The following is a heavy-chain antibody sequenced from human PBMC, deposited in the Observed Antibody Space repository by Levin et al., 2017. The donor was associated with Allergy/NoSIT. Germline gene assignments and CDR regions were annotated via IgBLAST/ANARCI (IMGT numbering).Heavy chain of an antibody. CDR1: GFTFSSYG. J-gene: IGHJ3*02. Sequence: TGGSLRLSCAASGFTFSSYGMHWVRQAPGKGLEWVAVISSDGRKKFYADSVKGRFTIPRDNSKNTLDLQMNSLRAEDTAVYYCAKDVYGSGWYPLGNDAVEMWGQGTKVSVSS. CDR2: ISSDGRKK. V-gene: IGHV3-30*18. D-gene: IGHD6-19*01. CDR3: AKDVYGSGWYPLGNDAVEM.